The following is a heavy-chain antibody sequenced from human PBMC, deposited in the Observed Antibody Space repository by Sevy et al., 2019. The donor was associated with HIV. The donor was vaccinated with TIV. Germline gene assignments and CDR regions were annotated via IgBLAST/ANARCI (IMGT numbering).Heavy chain of an antibody. CDR2: IYPRDSDT. CDR1: GYSFANYW. Sequence: GESLKIACKGSGYSFANYWIGWVRQMPGKGLEWMGIIYPRDSDTRYSPSFQGQVTISAAKSITTAYLQWSSLKASDTAMYYCARQPAGGEDYFDYWGQGTLVTVSS. D-gene: IGHD3-10*01. CDR3: ARQPAGGEDYFDY. J-gene: IGHJ4*02. V-gene: IGHV5-51*01.